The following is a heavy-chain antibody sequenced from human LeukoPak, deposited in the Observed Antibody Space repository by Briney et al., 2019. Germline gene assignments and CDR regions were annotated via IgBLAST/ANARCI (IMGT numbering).Heavy chain of an antibody. D-gene: IGHD3-3*01. CDR1: GGSISSSNW. CDR3: ARGLNDSWTGENY. CDR2: IYYSGST. J-gene: IGHJ4*02. Sequence: SGTLSLTCAVSGGSISSSNWWSWVRQPPGKGLEWIGYIYYSGSTNYNPSLKSRVTISVDTSKNQFSLKLSSVTAADTAVYYCARGLNDSWTGENYWGQGTLVTVSS. V-gene: IGHV4-4*02.